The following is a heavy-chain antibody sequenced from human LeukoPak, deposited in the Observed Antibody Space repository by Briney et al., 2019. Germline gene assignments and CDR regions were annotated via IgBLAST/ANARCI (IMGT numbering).Heavy chain of an antibody. V-gene: IGHV3-48*03. CDR3: ARTDYDSSGYCDY. J-gene: IGHJ4*02. CDR1: GFTFSSYE. D-gene: IGHD3-22*01. Sequence: GGSLRLSCAASGFTFSSYEMNWVRQAPGRGLEWVSYISSSGSTIYYADSVKGRFTISRDDAKNSLYLQMNSLRAEDTAVYYCARTDYDSSGYCDYWGQGTLVTVSS. CDR2: ISSSGSTI.